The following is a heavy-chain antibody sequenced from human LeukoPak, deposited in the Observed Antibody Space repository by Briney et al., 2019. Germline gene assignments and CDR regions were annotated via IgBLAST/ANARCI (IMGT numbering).Heavy chain of an antibody. CDR1: GFTFSSYG. CDR2: IRYDGSNK. J-gene: IGHJ3*02. CDR3: AKVLAVLRYCSSTSCEPAFDI. Sequence: GGSLRLSCAASGFTFSSYGMHWVRQAPGKGLEWVAFIRYDGSNKYYADSVKGRFTISRDNSKNTLYLQMNSLRAEDTAVYYCAKVLAVLRYCSSTSCEPAFDIWGQGTMVTVSS. V-gene: IGHV3-30*02. D-gene: IGHD2-2*01.